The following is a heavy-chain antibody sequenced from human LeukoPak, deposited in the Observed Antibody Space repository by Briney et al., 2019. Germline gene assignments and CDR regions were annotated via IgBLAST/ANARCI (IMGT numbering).Heavy chain of an antibody. V-gene: IGHV2-5*02. CDR1: GFSLSATGVG. J-gene: IGHJ4*02. Sequence: SGPTLVKPTQTLTLTCTFSGFSLSATGVGVGWIRQPPGKALEWLALIYWDDDKRYSPSLKSRLTITKDTSKNQVVLTMTNMDPVDTATYYCAHRRGGITIFGVVEYYFDYWGQGTLVTVSS. D-gene: IGHD3-3*01. CDR3: AHRRGGITIFGVVEYYFDY. CDR2: IYWDDDK.